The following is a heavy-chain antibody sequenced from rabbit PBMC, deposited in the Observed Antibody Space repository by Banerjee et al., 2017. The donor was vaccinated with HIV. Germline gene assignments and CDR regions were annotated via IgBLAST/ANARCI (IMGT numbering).Heavy chain of an antibody. CDR1: GFSFSSNY. CDR2: INTGSGSA. V-gene: IGHV1S40*01. J-gene: IGHJ4*01. D-gene: IGHD2-1*01. Sequence: QSLEESGGGLVQPEGSLTLTCTASGFSFSSNYMSWVRQAPGKGLEWIGYINTGSGSAYYASWVNGRFTISKTSSTTVTLQMTSLTAADTATYFCARDVNYGDWDLWGPGTLVTVS. CDR3: ARDVNYGDWDL.